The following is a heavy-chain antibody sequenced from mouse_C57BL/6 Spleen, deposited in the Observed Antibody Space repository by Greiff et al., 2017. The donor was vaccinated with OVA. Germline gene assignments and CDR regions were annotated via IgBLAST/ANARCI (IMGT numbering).Heavy chain of an antibody. D-gene: IGHD2-5*01. V-gene: IGHV1-52*01. J-gene: IGHJ4*01. CDR3: ARVVGYSNCAMDY. Sequence: QVQLQQPGAELVRPGSSVKLSCKASGYTFTSYWMHWVKQRPIQGLEWIGNIDPSDSETHYNQKFKDKATLTVDKSSSTAYMQLSSLTSEDSAVYYCARVVGYSNCAMDYWGQGTSVTVSS. CDR2: IDPSDSET. CDR1: GYTFTSYW.